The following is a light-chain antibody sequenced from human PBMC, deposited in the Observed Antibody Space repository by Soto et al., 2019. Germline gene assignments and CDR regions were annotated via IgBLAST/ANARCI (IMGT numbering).Light chain of an antibody. Sequence: QSVLTQPPSVSGAPGQRVTISCTGSYSNIGAGYEVHWYQQIPGTAPKLLISGHNNPPSGVPDRVFGSKSGTSASLTIIGLQAEDEADYYCQSYDSSLSGSGVFGGGTKLTVL. CDR1: YSNIGAGYE. CDR3: QSYDSSLSGSGV. V-gene: IGLV1-40*01. CDR2: GHN. J-gene: IGLJ3*02.